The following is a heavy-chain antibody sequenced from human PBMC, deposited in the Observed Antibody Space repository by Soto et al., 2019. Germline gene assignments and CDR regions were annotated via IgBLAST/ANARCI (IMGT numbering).Heavy chain of an antibody. Sequence: SVKVSCKASGGTFNKYAIDWVRQAPGQAPGQGLEWMGGIIPLFGTPNYAQKFQGRVTISADEVTSTAYMELSSLRSEDTGVYYCARQFDYDTSGYYYAYWAQGTLVTVSS. CDR3: ARQFDYDTSGYYYAY. D-gene: IGHD3-22*01. CDR1: GGTFNKYA. J-gene: IGHJ4*02. CDR2: IIPLFGTP. V-gene: IGHV1-69*13.